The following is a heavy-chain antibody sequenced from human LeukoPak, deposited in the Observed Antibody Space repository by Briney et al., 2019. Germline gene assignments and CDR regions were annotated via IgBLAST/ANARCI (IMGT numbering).Heavy chain of an antibody. V-gene: IGHV1-18*01. J-gene: IGHJ4*02. CDR3: ASHYYDSSGYYHGFDY. D-gene: IGHD3-22*01. CDR2: ISAYNGNT. Sequence: ASVKVSCKASGYTFTSYGISWVRQAPGQGLEWMGWISAYNGNTNYAQKLQGRVTMTTDTSTSTAYMELRSLRSDDTAVYYCASHYYDSSGYYHGFDYWGQGTLVTVSS. CDR1: GYTFTSYG.